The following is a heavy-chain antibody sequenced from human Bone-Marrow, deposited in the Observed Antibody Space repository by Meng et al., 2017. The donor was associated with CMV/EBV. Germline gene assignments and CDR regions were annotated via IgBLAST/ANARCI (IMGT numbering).Heavy chain of an antibody. V-gene: IGHV3-23*01. Sequence: GESLKISCAASGFSFEDFAMSWVRQAPGKGPEWVSAISASGGRTYYADSVKGRFTISRDNAKNSLYLQMNSLRAEDTAVYYCARGSSSWYNYWGQGTLVTVSS. CDR1: GFSFEDFA. D-gene: IGHD6-13*01. CDR3: ARGSSSWYNY. CDR2: ISASGGRT. J-gene: IGHJ4*02.